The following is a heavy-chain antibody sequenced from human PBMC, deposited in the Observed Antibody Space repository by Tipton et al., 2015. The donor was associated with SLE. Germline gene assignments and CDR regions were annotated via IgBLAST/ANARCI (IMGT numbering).Heavy chain of an antibody. CDR3: ARRWELSGAFDI. Sequence: QLVQSGAEMKEPGESLKISCKGSGYSFTTYWVGWVRQMPGKGLEWMGIIYPGDSDTRYSPSFQGQVTISADKSISTAYVQWSSLKASDTAMYYCARRWELSGAFDIWGQGTMVTVSS. CDR2: IYPGDSDT. V-gene: IGHV5-51*03. J-gene: IGHJ3*02. CDR1: GYSFTTYW. D-gene: IGHD1-26*01.